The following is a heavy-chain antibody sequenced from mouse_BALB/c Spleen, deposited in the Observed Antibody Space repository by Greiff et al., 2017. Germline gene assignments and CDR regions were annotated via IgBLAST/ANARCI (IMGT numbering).Heavy chain of an antibody. J-gene: IGHJ3*01. CDR3: AREGPVAY. CDR1: GFTFSSYT. CDR2: ISSGSSTI. Sequence: EVQGVESGGGLVQPGGSLKLSCAASGFTFSSYTMSWVRQTPEKRLEWVAYISSGSSTIYYADTVKGRFTISRDNPKNTLFLQMTSLRSEDTAMYYCAREGPVAYWGQGTLVTVSA. D-gene: IGHD3-3*01. V-gene: IGHV5-17*02.